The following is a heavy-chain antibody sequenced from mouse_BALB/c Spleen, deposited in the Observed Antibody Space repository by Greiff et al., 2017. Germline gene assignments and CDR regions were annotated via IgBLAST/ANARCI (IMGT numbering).Heavy chain of an antibody. CDR3: ARTGQYWYFDV. CDR1: GYSITSDYA. V-gene: IGHV3-2*02. CDR2: ISYGGST. J-gene: IGHJ1*01. Sequence: DVKLQESGPGLVKPSQSLSLTCTVTGYSITSDYAWNWIRQFPGNKLEWMGYISYGGSTSYNPSLKSRISITRDTSKNQFFLQLNSVTTEDTATYYCARTGQYWYFDVWGAGTTVTVSS. D-gene: IGHD3-3*01.